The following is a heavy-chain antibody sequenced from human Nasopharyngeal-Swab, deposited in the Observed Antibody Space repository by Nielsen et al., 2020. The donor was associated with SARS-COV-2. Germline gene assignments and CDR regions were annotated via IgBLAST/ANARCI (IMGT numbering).Heavy chain of an antibody. Sequence: WVRQAPGQGLEWMGGIIPIFGTANYAQKCQGRVTITADESTSTAYMELSSLRSEDTAVYYCARDIYGDYEGYWGQGTLVTVSS. V-gene: IGHV1-69*01. J-gene: IGHJ4*02. CDR2: IIPIFGTA. D-gene: IGHD4-17*01. CDR3: ARDIYGDYEGY.